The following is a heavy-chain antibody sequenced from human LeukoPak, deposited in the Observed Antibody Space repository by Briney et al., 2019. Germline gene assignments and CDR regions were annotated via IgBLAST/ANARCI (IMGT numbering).Heavy chain of an antibody. CDR3: ARSAEFDY. CDR1: GFTFSSYA. V-gene: IGHV3-30-3*01. CDR2: ISYDGSNK. J-gene: IGHJ4*02. Sequence: PGGSLRLSSAASGFTFSSYAMHWVRQAPGKGLEWVAVISYDGSNKYYADSVKGRFTISRDNSKNTLYLQMNSLRAEDTAVYYCARSAEFDYWGQGTLVTVSS.